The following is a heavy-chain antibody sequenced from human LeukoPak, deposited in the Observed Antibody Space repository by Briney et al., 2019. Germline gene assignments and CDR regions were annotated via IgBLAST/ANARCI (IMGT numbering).Heavy chain of an antibody. CDR2: INPSAGST. Sequence: ASVKVSCKASGYTFTSYYIHWVRLAPGQGLEWMGIINPSAGSTSYAQKFQGRVTMTGDTSTSTVYMDLSSLRSEDTAVYYCAREDPGPVDAFDIWGQGTMVTVSS. J-gene: IGHJ3*02. V-gene: IGHV1-46*01. CDR1: GYTFTSYY. CDR3: AREDPGPVDAFDI.